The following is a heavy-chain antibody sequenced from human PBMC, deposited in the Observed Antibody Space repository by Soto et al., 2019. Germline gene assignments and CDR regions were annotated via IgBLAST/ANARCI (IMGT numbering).Heavy chain of an antibody. CDR3: ARGASGRYNYAYGMDV. Sequence: GGSLRLSCAVTGFTFIDHYMDWVRQAPGKGLEWVGRTRNKANGYTTEYATSVKGRFTISRDDSKNSLYLQMNSLKIEDTAVYYCARGASGRYNYAYGMDVWGQGTTVTVSS. V-gene: IGHV3-72*01. J-gene: IGHJ6*02. D-gene: IGHD1-26*01. CDR1: GFTFIDHY. CDR2: TRNKANGYTT.